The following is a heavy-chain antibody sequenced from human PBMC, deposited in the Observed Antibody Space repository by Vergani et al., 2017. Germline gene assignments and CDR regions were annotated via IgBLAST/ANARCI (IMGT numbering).Heavy chain of an antibody. J-gene: IGHJ3*01. CDR1: GFSLTTGGEG. Sequence: QITWRRSGPTRVKPTPTLTLTCTFSGFSLTTGGEGVGWIRQPPVPALEWLAFVYWNDDERYSPSLKSRVTITKDTSKNEVILTMATMDPVDTATYYCVHRLGYFDWDGAFDVWGPGTMVTVSS. CDR3: VHRLGYFDWDGAFDV. V-gene: IGHV2-5*01. D-gene: IGHD3-9*01. CDR2: VYWNDDE.